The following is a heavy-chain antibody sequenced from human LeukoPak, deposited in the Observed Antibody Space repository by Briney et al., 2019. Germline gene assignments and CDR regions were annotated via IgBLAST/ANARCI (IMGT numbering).Heavy chain of an antibody. CDR3: AKEDYYVPY. V-gene: IGHV4-59*12. D-gene: IGHD3-10*02. CDR2: IYYSGST. Sequence: SETLSLTCTVSGGSISSYYWSWIRQPPGKGLEWIGYIYYSGSTNYNPSLKSRVTISVDTSKNQFSLKLSSVTAADTAMYYCAKEDYYVPYWGQGTLVTFSS. J-gene: IGHJ4*02. CDR1: GGSISSYY.